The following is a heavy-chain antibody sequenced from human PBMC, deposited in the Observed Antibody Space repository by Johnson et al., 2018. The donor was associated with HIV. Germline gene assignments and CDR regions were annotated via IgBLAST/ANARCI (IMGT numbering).Heavy chain of an antibody. J-gene: IGHJ3*02. CDR2: IYSCGST. CDR3: ARGGYGEVFDI. CDR1: GFTVSSNY. Sequence: MLLVESGGGLVQPGGSLKLSCAASGFTVSSNYMSWVRQAPGKGLEWVSVIYSCGSTYYADSVKDRFTISRDNSKNTLYLQMNSLRAEDTALYYCARGGYGEVFDIWGQGTMVTVSS. V-gene: IGHV3-66*01. D-gene: IGHD4-17*01.